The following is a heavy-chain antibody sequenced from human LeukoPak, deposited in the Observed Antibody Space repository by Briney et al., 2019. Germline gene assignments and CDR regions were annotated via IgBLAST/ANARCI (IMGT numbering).Heavy chain of an antibody. CDR1: GGSISSGGYY. CDR3: PKAAAPAPRGVFDT. V-gene: IGHV4-31*03. J-gene: IGHJ3*02. D-gene: IGHD6-25*01. CDR2: IYYSGST. Sequence: PSETLSLTCTVSGGSISSGGYYWSWIRQHPGKGLEWIGYIYYSGSTYYNPSLKSRVTISVDTSKNQFSLKLSSVTAADTAVYYCPKAAAPAPRGVFDTWAKGQWSPSLQ.